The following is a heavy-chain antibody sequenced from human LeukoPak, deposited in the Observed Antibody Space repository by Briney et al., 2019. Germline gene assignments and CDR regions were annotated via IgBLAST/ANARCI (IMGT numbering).Heavy chain of an antibody. CDR3: SKGPEYSSTWKVFHF. J-gene: IGHJ4*02. D-gene: IGHD6-13*01. CDR1: GFAFSGYG. V-gene: IGHV3-23*01. Sequence: GGSLRLSCAASGFAFSGYGMSWVRQAPGKGLEWVSDISSSGSSTYYADSVKGRFTISRDNSKNTLYLQMNSLRGEDPAIYFCSKGPEYSSTWKVFHFWGQGTLVTVSS. CDR2: ISSSGSST.